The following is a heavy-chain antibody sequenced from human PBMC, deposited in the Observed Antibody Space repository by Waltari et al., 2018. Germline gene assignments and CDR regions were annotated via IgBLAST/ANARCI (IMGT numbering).Heavy chain of an antibody. V-gene: IGHV4-59*11. J-gene: IGHJ4*02. Sequence: QVQLQESGPGLVKPSETLSLTCTVSGGSISSPYWSWIRQPPGKGLEWIGYIYYSGSTNYNPSLKSRVTISVDTSKNQFSLKLSSVTAADTAVYYCAREVRFGDHYYFDYWGQGTLVTVSS. CDR2: IYYSGST. CDR1: GGSISSPY. CDR3: AREVRFGDHYYFDY. D-gene: IGHD4-17*01.